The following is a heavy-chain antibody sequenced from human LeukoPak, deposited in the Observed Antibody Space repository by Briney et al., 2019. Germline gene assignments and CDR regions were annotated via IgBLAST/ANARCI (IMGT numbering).Heavy chain of an antibody. CDR2: INHSGST. Sequence: KPSETLSLTCTVSGGSISSYYWSWIRQPPGKGLEWIGEINHSGSTNYNPSIKSRVTISVDTSKNQFSLKLSSVTAADTAVYYCARGPWDSSGYYLYWGQGTLVTVSS. CDR1: GGSISSYY. D-gene: IGHD3-22*01. CDR3: ARGPWDSSGYYLY. V-gene: IGHV4-34*01. J-gene: IGHJ4*02.